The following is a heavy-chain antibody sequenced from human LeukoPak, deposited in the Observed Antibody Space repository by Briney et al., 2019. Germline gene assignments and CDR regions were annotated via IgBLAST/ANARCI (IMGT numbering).Heavy chain of an antibody. CDR3: ARVILYSGSYYVDY. V-gene: IGHV3-21*01. CDR2: ISSSSSYI. D-gene: IGHD1-26*01. Sequence: GGSLRLSCAASGFTFSSYSMNWVRQAPGKGLEWVSSISSSSSYIYYADSVKGRFTISRDNAKNSLYLQMNSLRAEDTAVYYCARVILYSGSYYVDYWGQGTLVTVSS. CDR1: GFTFSSYS. J-gene: IGHJ4*02.